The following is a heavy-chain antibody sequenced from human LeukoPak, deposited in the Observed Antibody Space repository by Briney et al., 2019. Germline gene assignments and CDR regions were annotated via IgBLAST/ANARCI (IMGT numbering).Heavy chain of an antibody. CDR1: GGSFSGYY. D-gene: IGHD6-25*01. V-gene: IGHV4-34*01. Sequence: SETLSLTCAVYGGSFSGYYWSWIRQPPGKGLEWIGEINHSGSTNYNPSLKSRVTISVDTSKNQFSLKLSSVTAADTAVYYAARMPLTYYYYYMDVWGNGTTVTVSS. CDR2: INHSGST. CDR3: ARMPLTYYYYYMDV. J-gene: IGHJ6*03.